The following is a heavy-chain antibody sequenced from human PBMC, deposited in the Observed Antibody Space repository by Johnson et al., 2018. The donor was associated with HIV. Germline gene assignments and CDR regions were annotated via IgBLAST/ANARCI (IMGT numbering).Heavy chain of an antibody. J-gene: IGHJ3*01. CDR3: VRDDYSFHF. CDR1: GFTFSDYY. D-gene: IGHD4/OR15-4a*01. CDR2: INADGSRT. Sequence: VQLVESGGGLVQPGGSLRLSCVASGFTFSDYYMSWIRQAPGEGLVWVSRINADGSRTTYADSVKGRFTISRDNAKNTLYLEINGLRADDTAVYYCVRDDYSFHFWGRGTLVTVAS. V-gene: IGHV3-74*01.